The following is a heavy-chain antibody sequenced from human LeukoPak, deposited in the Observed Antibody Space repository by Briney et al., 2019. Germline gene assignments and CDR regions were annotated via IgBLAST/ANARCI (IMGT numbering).Heavy chain of an antibody. CDR1: GFTFSSYA. V-gene: IGHV3-23*01. J-gene: IGHJ4*02. CDR3: AKDLSGGSAEYYYDSSLDY. D-gene: IGHD3-22*01. Sequence: GGSLRLSCAASGFTFSSYAMSWVRQAPGKGLEWVSAISGSGGSTYYADSVKGRFTISRDNSKNTLYLQMNSLRAEDTAVYYCAKDLSGGSAEYYYDSSLDYWGQGTLVTVSS. CDR2: ISGSGGST.